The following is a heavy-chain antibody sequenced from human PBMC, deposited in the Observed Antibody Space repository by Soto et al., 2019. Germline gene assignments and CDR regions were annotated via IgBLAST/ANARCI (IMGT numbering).Heavy chain of an antibody. CDR1: GGSISSSSYY. V-gene: IGHV4-39*01. D-gene: IGHD6-13*01. CDR3: ARHNSAAAGFY. Sequence: SETLSLTCTVSGGSISSSSYYWGWIRQPPGKGLEWIGSIYYSGSTYYNPSLKSRVTISVDTSKNQFSLKLSSVTAADTAVYYCARHNSAAAGFYWGQGTLVTVSS. J-gene: IGHJ4*02. CDR2: IYYSGST.